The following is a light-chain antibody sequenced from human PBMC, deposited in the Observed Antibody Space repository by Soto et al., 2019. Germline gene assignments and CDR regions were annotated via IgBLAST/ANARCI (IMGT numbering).Light chain of an antibody. CDR1: QSINNRY. CDR3: QQFGSSPGFT. CDR2: AAS. Sequence: EIVLTQSPGTLSLSPGERATLSCRASQSINNRYLAWYQQKPGQAPRLLIYAASSRATGIPDRFSGSGSGPDFSLTISRLEPEDCAVYYCQQFGSSPGFTFGPGTKVDIK. V-gene: IGKV3-20*01. J-gene: IGKJ3*01.